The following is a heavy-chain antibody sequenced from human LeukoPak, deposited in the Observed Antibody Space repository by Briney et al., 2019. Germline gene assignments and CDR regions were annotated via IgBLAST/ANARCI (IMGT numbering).Heavy chain of an antibody. CDR2: INHSGSA. CDR3: ARGQGTVTTH. CDR1: GGSFSGYY. J-gene: IGHJ4*02. V-gene: IGHV4-34*01. Sequence: YPSETLSLTCAVSGGSFSGYYWTWIRQPPGKGLEWIGEINHSGSANYSPSLSSRVTISLDMSENQFSLKLTSVTAADTAVYYCARGQGTVTTHWGQGTLVTVSS. D-gene: IGHD4-17*01.